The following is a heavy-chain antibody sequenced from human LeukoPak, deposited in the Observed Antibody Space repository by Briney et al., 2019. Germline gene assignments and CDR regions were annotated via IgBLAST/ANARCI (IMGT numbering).Heavy chain of an antibody. Sequence: SETLSLTCTVSGGSISLYYWNWIRQPAGKGLEWIGRIYSTGSTNYNPSLKSRVTMSVDTSKNQFSLRLRSVTAADTAVYYCARQIASAGTAGFDFWGQGALVTVSS. CDR2: IYSTGST. D-gene: IGHD6-13*01. CDR3: ARQIASAGTAGFDF. V-gene: IGHV4-4*07. J-gene: IGHJ4*02. CDR1: GGSISLYY.